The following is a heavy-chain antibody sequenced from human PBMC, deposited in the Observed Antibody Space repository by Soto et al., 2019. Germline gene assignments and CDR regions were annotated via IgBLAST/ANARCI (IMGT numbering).Heavy chain of an antibody. J-gene: IGHJ4*02. V-gene: IGHV3-30*18. CDR1: GFTFSSYG. CDR3: AEDVREYSSGFGSFDY. CDR2: ISYDGSNK. D-gene: IGHD6-19*01. Sequence: PGGSLRLSCAASGFTFSSYGMHWVRQAPGKGLEWVAVISYDGSNKYYADSVKGRFTISRDNSKNTLYLQMNSLRAEDTAVYYCAEDVREYSSGFGSFDYWGQGTLVTVSS.